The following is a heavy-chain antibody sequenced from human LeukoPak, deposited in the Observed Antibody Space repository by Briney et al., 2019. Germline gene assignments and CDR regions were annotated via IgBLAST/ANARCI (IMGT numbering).Heavy chain of an antibody. V-gene: IGHV3-7*01. CDR3: ARSGSGYFDY. Sequence: GGSLRLSCAASGITLSVYWMSWVRQAPGKGLEWVANIKQDGSEKYYRDSVQGRFTTSRDNAKNSLYLQMNSLRAEDTAVYYCARSGSGYFDYWGQGSLVTVSS. CDR2: IKQDGSEK. CDR1: GITLSVYW. J-gene: IGHJ4*02.